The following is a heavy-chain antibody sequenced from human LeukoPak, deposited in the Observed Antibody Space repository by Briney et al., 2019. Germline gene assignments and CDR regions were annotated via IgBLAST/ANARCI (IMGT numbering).Heavy chain of an antibody. D-gene: IGHD1-1*01. CDR2: INQDGSGK. CDR3: AEGTTG. V-gene: IGHV3-7*01. CDR1: GFTFRRDW. J-gene: IGHJ1*01. Sequence: PGGSLRLSCATSGFTFRRDWMRWVRQAPGKGLEWVANINQDGSGKYYVDSVKGRFTISRDNAKNSLYLQMNSLRSEDTAIYSCAEGTTGWGQGSLVTVSS.